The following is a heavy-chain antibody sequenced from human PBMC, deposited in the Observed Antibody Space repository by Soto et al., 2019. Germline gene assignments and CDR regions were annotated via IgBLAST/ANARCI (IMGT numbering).Heavy chain of an antibody. D-gene: IGHD6-13*01. Sequence: QLQLQESGPGLVKPSETLSLTCTVSGGSISSSSYYWVWIRQPPGKGLECIGSIFYSGSTYYNPSLKRRLTISVDTSKNQFSLELTSVTAADTAVYYCASNPRRPVAPPGTRWHWGQGTLVTVSS. J-gene: IGHJ4*02. CDR2: IFYSGST. CDR1: GGSISSSSYY. CDR3: ASNPRRPVAPPGTRWH. V-gene: IGHV4-39*01.